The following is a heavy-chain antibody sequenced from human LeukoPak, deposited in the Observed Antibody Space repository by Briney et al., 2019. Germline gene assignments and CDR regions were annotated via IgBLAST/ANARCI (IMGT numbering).Heavy chain of an antibody. Sequence: SETLSLTCTVSGGSISSSTYYWAWVRQPPGKGLEWIASIYYSGTTYYNPSLKSRVTISVDTSKNQFSLKLSSVTAADTAVYYCASLPYGSGSYWGYWGQGTLVTVSS. CDR2: IYYSGTT. CDR3: ASLPYGSGSYWGY. CDR1: GGSISSSTYY. V-gene: IGHV4-39*07. D-gene: IGHD3-10*01. J-gene: IGHJ4*02.